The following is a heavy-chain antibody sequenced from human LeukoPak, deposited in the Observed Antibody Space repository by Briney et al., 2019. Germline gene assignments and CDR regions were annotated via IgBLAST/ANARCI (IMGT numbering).Heavy chain of an antibody. V-gene: IGHV4-59*01. CDR3: AREGQLGYFDY. D-gene: IGHD6-6*01. CDR2: VSYNGIT. Sequence: SETLSLTCTVSGGSISTSHGSWIRQPPGKGLEWIGYVSYNGITNNNPSLKSRVTISVDTSKNQFSLKLTSVTAADTAVYFCAREGQLGYFDYWGQGTQVTVSS. J-gene: IGHJ4*02. CDR1: GGSISTSH.